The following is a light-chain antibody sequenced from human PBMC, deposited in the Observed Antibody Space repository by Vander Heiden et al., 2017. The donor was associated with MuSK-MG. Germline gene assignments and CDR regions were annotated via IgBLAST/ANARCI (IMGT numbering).Light chain of an antibody. Sequence: DIPLTHSPSSLSASVGDRVTITCQASQDINNYLNWYQQKPGKAPKLLIYDASNLETGVPSRFNGYGSGTDFTFTISSLQPEDVGTYYCQQYDRRHTFGQGTKLEI. J-gene: IGKJ2*01. V-gene: IGKV1-33*01. CDR3: QQYDRRHT. CDR1: QDINNY. CDR2: DAS.